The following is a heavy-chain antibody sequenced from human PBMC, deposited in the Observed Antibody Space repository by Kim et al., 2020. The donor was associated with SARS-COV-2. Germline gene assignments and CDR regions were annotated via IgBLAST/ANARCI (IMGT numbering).Heavy chain of an antibody. D-gene: IGHD4-17*01. CDR1: GFTFSSYS. CDR2: ISSSSSYI. V-gene: IGHV3-21*01. Sequence: GGSLRLSCAASGFTFSSYSMNWVRQAPGKGLEWVSSISSSSSYIYYSDSVKGRFTISRDNAKNSLYLQMNSLRAEDTAVYYCASETNPRHDYGDYVGYWGQGTLVTVSS. CDR3: ASETNPRHDYGDYVGY. J-gene: IGHJ4*02.